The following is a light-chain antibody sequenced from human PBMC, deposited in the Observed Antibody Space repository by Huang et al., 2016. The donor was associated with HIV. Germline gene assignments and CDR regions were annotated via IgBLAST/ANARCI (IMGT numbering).Light chain of an antibody. J-gene: IGKJ4*01. V-gene: IGKV3-11*01. CDR2: DAS. CDR3: QQRSNWPLT. Sequence: EIVLTQSPATLSLSPGERATLSCRASQSVSSSLAWYQQKPGQAPRLLIYDASNRATGIPARFSGSGSGKDFTLTISSLEPEDFAVYYCQQRSNWPLTFGGGTKVDIK. CDR1: QSVSSS.